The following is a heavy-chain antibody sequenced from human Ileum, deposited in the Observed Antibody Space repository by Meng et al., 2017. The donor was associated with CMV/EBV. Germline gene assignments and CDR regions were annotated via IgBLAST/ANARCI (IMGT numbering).Heavy chain of an antibody. D-gene: IGHD2-2*03. CDR3: ARDGYYPSRVFDY. CDR2: ISGYNSNT. Sequence: QVQLVQSGAEGKKPGASVKVSCKASGYTFTDYAITWVRQSPGQGLEWMGWISGYNSNTKYAQKFQGRVTMTTDTSTTTVYMELRNLRYDDTAVYYCARDGYYPSRVFDYWGLGTLVTVSS. J-gene: IGHJ4*01. V-gene: IGHV1-18*01. CDR1: GYTFTDYA.